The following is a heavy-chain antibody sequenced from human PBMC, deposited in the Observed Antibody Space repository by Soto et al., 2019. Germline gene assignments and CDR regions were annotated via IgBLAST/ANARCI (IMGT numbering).Heavy chain of an antibody. Sequence: GGSLRLSCAASGFTFSSYAMNWVRQAPGKGLEWVSAISGSDSRTYYADSVKGRFTISRDNSKNTVYLQMNSLRVEDAAVYYCAKGAAALVSLDSDYWGQGTLVTVSS. CDR3: AKGAAALVSLDSDY. CDR1: GFTFSSYA. J-gene: IGHJ4*02. V-gene: IGHV3-23*01. CDR2: ISGSDSRT. D-gene: IGHD2-2*01.